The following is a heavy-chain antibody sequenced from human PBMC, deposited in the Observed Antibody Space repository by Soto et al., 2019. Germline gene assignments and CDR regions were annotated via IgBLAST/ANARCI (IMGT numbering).Heavy chain of an antibody. Sequence: SETLSLTCTVSGGSISSGDYYWSWIRQHPGKGLEWIGYIYYTGTTFYNPSLDSRVTISWDKSRNQFSLSVTSVTVADTAVYYCMRDVLPFSARGHSSHLGSWGPGTLVTVSS. CDR2: IYYTGTT. J-gene: IGHJ5*02. CDR3: MRDVLPFSARGHSSHLGS. D-gene: IGHD3-16*01. V-gene: IGHV4-31*03. CDR1: GGSISSGDYY.